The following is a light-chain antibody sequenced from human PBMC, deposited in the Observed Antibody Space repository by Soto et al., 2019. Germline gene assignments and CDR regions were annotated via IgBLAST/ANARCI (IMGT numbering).Light chain of an antibody. CDR3: QHYSTYVWT. J-gene: IGKJ1*01. CDR1: QSISHW. CDR2: KAS. V-gene: IGKV1-5*03. Sequence: DIQMTQSPSTLSASVGDRVTITCRASQSISHWLAWYQQKPGQAPKVLIYKASVLENGVSSRFSGSGFETEFTLTISYLQPDDSAIHFCQHYSTYVWTFGQGTRVDIK.